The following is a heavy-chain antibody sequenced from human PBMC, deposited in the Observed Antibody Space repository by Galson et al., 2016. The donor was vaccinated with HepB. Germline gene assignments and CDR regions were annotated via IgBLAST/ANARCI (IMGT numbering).Heavy chain of an antibody. J-gene: IGHJ4*02. CDR1: GFTFKTYA. D-gene: IGHD6-19*01. V-gene: IGHV3-33*01. CDR2: IWHDGSKK. Sequence: SLRLSCAASGFTFKTYAMHWVRQAPGKGLDWVAVIWHDGSKKYFADSTKGRFTVSRDNSKNTLYLQMNSLSVEDTAVYYGARGDPWYSSGWGPDYWGQGTLVAVSS. CDR3: ARGDPWYSSGWGPDY.